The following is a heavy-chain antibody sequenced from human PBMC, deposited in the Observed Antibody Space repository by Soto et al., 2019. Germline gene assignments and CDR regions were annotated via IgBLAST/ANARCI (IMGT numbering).Heavy chain of an antibody. D-gene: IGHD6-13*01. CDR1: GGSIISYY. Sequence: SETLSLTCTVSGGSIISYYWSWIRQPAGKGLEWIGRIYTSGSTNYNPSLKSRVTMSVDTSKNQFSLKLSSVTAADTAVYYCARGIAAAGIYFDYWGQGTLVTVSS. CDR2: IYTSGST. CDR3: ARGIAAAGIYFDY. V-gene: IGHV4-4*07. J-gene: IGHJ4*02.